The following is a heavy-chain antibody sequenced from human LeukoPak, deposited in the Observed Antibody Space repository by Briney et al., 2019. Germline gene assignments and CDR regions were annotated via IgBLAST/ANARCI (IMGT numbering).Heavy chain of an antibody. J-gene: IGHJ5*02. CDR3: ARRVVVTAIPEVAWFDP. D-gene: IGHD2-21*02. CDR1: GYTFTSYG. CDR2: ISAYNGNT. Sequence: ASVKVSCKASGYTFTSYGISWVRQAPGQGLEWMGWISAYNGNTNYAQKLQGRVTMTTDTSTSTAYMELRSPRSDDTAVYYCARRVVVTAIPEVAWFDPWGQGTLVTVSS. V-gene: IGHV1-18*01.